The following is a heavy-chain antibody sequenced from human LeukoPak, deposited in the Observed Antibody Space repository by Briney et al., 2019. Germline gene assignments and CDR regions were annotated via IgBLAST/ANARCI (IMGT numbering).Heavy chain of an antibody. CDR3: ARDLALDDYFDS. CDR1: GFTFRNCA. CDR2: TSYDGSNK. J-gene: IGHJ4*02. Sequence: GGSLRLSCAASGFTFRNCAMHWVRQAPGKGQEWVALTSYDGSNKYYADSVKDRFTISRQNFQATVDLQMNRLRPEDTAIYYCARDLALDDYFDSWGQGTLVTVSS. V-gene: IGHV3-30-3*01. D-gene: IGHD1-1*01.